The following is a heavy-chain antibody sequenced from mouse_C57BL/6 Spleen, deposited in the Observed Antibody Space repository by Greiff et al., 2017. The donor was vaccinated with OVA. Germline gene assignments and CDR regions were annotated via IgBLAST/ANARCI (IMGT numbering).Heavy chain of an antibody. D-gene: IGHD1-1*01. J-gene: IGHJ2*01. V-gene: IGHV1-19*01. Sequence: VQLQQSGPVLVKPGASVKMSCKASGYTFTDYYMNWVKQSHGKSLEWIGVINPYNGGTSYNQKFKGKATLTVDKSSSTAYMELNSLTSEDSAVYYCAREGVITTVVAPFDYWGQSTTLTVSS. CDR2: INPYNGGT. CDR3: AREGVITTVVAPFDY. CDR1: GYTFTDYY.